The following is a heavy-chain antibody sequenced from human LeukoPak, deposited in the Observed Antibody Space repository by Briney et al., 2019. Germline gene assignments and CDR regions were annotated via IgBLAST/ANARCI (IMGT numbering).Heavy chain of an antibody. CDR3: ARAHIAARANFDY. CDR1: GFTFSLYG. J-gene: IGHJ4*02. V-gene: IGHV3-30*02. CDR2: IRYDGSNK. D-gene: IGHD6-6*01. Sequence: PGGSLRLSCAASGFTFSLYGIHWVRQAPGKGLEWVAFIRYDGSNKYYADSVKGRFTISRDNSKNTLYLQMNSLRAEDTAVYYCARAHIAARANFDYWGQGTLVTVSS.